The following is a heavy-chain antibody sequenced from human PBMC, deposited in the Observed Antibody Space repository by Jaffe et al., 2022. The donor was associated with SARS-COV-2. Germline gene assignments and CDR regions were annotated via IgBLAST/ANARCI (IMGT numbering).Heavy chain of an antibody. CDR3: ASNAGGLEWLLTRRSPYYYYGMDV. Sequence: EVQLVESGGGLVKPGGSLRLSCAASGFTFSSYSMNWVRQAPGKGLEWVSSISSSSSYIYYADSVKGRFTISRDNAKNSLYLQMNSLRAEDTAVYYCASNAGGLEWLLTRRSPYYYYGMDVWGQGTTVTVSS. CDR1: GFTFSSYS. V-gene: IGHV3-21*01. J-gene: IGHJ6*02. D-gene: IGHD3-3*01. CDR2: ISSSSSYI.